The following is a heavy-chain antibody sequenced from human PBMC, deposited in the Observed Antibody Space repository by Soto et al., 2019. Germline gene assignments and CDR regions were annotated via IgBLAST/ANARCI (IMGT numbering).Heavy chain of an antibody. V-gene: IGHV1-8*01. CDR1: GYTFTSYD. D-gene: IGHD3-22*01. CDR2: MNPNSGST. Sequence: GASVKVSCKASGYTFTSYDINWVRQATGQGLEWMGWMNPNSGSTGYAQKFQGRVTMTTDTSTSTAYMELRSLRSDDTAVYYCARDLTLYYYDSSGYYSWFDPWGQGTLVTVSS. J-gene: IGHJ5*02. CDR3: ARDLTLYYYDSSGYYSWFDP.